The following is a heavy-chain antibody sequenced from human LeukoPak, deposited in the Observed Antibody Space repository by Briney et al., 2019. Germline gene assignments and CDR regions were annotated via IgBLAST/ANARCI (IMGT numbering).Heavy chain of an antibody. Sequence: GGSLRLSCAASGFSFSSYAMSWVRQDPGKGLEWVSAISGSGGSTYYADSVKGRFTISRDNSKNTLYLQMNSLRAEDTAVYYCAKATSSGWHFDYWGQGTLVTVSS. CDR1: GFSFSSYA. D-gene: IGHD6-19*01. V-gene: IGHV3-23*01. CDR2: ISGSGGST. CDR3: AKATSSGWHFDY. J-gene: IGHJ4*02.